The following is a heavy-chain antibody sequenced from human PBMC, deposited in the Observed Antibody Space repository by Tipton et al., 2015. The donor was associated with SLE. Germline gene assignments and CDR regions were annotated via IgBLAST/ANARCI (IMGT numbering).Heavy chain of an antibody. D-gene: IGHD6-19*01. CDR1: GFTFSSYA. CDR2: IRGSGPGEGNT. Sequence: GSLRLSCAGSGFTFSSYAMSWVRQAPGKGLEWISTIRGSGPGEGNTYYADSMKGRFTISRHNAKNSLYLQMNSLRDEDTAVYYCARGRGIAVAGTRYFDLWGRGTLVTVSS. CDR3: ARGRGIAVAGTRYFDL. J-gene: IGHJ2*01. V-gene: IGHV3-48*02.